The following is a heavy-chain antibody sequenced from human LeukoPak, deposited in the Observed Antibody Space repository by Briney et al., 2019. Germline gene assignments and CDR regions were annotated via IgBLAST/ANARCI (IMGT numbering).Heavy chain of an antibody. CDR2: IHYSGTT. CDR1: GGSISSGGYY. Sequence: SETLSLTCTVSGGSISSGGYYWGWIRQHPGMGLEWVGFIHYSGTTYYNPSLKSRLTISVDTSQDQVSLELSSVTAADTAVYYCARGSDFWSADYWGQGTLVTVSS. CDR3: ARGSDFWSADY. V-gene: IGHV4-31*03. J-gene: IGHJ4*02. D-gene: IGHD3-3*01.